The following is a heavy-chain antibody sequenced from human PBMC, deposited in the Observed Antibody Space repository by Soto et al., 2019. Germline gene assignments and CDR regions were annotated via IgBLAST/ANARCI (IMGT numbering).Heavy chain of an antibody. J-gene: IGHJ3*02. V-gene: IGHV3-30*18. D-gene: IGHD6-19*01. Sequence: GGSLRLSCAASGFTFSSYGMHWVRQAPGKGLEWVAVISYDGSNKYYADSVKGRFTISRDNSKNTLYLQMNSLRAEDTAVYYCAKVFGGGYSSGFDAFDTWGQGTMVTVSS. CDR1: GFTFSSYG. CDR3: AKVFGGGYSSGFDAFDT. CDR2: ISYDGSNK.